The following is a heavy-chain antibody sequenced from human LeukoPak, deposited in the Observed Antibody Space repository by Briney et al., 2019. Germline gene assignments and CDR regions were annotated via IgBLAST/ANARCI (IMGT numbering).Heavy chain of an antibody. J-gene: IGHJ6*03. D-gene: IGHD3-10*01. Sequence: SETLSLICTVSGGSISSYYWSWIRQPPGKGLEWIGYIYYSGSTNYNPSLKSRVTISVDTSKNQFSLKLSSVTAADTAVYYCARGSITMVRGSPRYMDVWGKGTTVTVSS. CDR2: IYYSGST. CDR3: ARGSITMVRGSPRYMDV. V-gene: IGHV4-59*01. CDR1: GGSISSYY.